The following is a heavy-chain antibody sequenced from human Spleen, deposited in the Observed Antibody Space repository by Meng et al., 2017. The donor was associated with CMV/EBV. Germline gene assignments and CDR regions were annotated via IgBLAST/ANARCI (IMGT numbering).Heavy chain of an antibody. CDR2: ISYDGSNK. Sequence: LKISCAASGFTFSSYAMHWVRQAPGKGLEWVAVISYDGSNKYYADSVKGRFTISRDNSKNTLYLQMNSLRAEDTAVYYCARENCSSTSCYTGVHYYYYYGMDVWGQGTTVTVSS. CDR1: GFTFSSYA. V-gene: IGHV3-30*04. D-gene: IGHD2-2*01. CDR3: ARENCSSTSCYTGVHYYYYYGMDV. J-gene: IGHJ6*02.